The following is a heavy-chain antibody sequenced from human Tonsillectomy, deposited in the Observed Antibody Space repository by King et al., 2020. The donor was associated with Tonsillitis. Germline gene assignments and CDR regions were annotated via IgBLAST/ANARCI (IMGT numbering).Heavy chain of an antibody. D-gene: IGHD2-2*01. Sequence: VQLVESGGGWVQPGRSLRLSCAASGFTFDDYAMHWVRQAPGKGLEWVSGISWNSGRIGYADSVKGRFTISRDNAKNSLYLQMNSLRTEDTALYYCAKEVIVVIPAARLDGGGMDVWGQGTTVTVSS. CDR1: GFTFDDYA. CDR3: AKEVIVVIPAARLDGGGMDV. V-gene: IGHV3-9*01. CDR2: ISWNSGRI. J-gene: IGHJ6*02.